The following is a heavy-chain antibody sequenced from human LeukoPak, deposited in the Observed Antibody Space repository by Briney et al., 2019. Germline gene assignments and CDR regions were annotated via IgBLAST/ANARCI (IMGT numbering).Heavy chain of an antibody. J-gene: IGHJ4*02. D-gene: IGHD3-10*01. V-gene: IGHV3-21*01. CDR3: AGGGFGSGSPDY. Sequence: GGSLRLSCAASGFTFSSYSMNWVRQAPGKGLEWVSSIGSSSSYIYYADSVKGRFTISRDNAKNSLYLQMNSLRAEDTAVYYCAGGGFGSGSPDYWGQGTLVTVSS. CDR2: IGSSSSYI. CDR1: GFTFSSYS.